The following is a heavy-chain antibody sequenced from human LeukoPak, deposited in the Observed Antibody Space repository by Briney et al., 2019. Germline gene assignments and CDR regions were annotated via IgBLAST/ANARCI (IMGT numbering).Heavy chain of an antibody. Sequence: GGSLRLSCAASGITFTNYAMSWVRQAPGKGLEWVSSISGSGGSTYYADSVEGRFTISRDNSKNTLYLQIHSLRAEDTAVYYCAKGGWGYYFDYWGQGTLVTVSS. CDR3: AKGGWGYYFDY. CDR2: ISGSGGST. D-gene: IGHD6-19*01. V-gene: IGHV3-23*01. CDR1: GITFTNYA. J-gene: IGHJ4*02.